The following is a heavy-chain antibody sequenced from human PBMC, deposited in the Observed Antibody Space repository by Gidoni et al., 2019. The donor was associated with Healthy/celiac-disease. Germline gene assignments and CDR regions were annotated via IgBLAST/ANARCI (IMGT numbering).Heavy chain of an antibody. CDR3: ARGPGVATPYSPITWYFDL. Sequence: QVQLVQSGAEVKKPGSSVQVSCKASGGTFSSYAISWVRQAPGQGLEWMGGIIPISGTANYAQKFQGRVTITADESTSTAYMELSSLRSEDTAVYYCARGPGVATPYSPITWYFDLWGRGTLVTVSS. J-gene: IGHJ2*01. D-gene: IGHD5-12*01. V-gene: IGHV1-69*01. CDR1: GGTFSSYA. CDR2: IIPISGTA.